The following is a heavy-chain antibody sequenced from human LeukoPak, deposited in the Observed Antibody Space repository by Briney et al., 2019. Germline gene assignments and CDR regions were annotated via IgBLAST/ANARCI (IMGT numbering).Heavy chain of an antibody. Sequence: ASVKVSCKASGYTFTSYDINWVRQATGQGLEWMGWMNPNSGNTGYAQKFQGRVTMTRDTSTSTVYMELSSLRSEDTAVYYCAREGGRSSSWLNLSYYYYGMDVWGQGTTVTVSS. J-gene: IGHJ6*02. CDR2: MNPNSGNT. CDR1: GYTFTSYD. CDR3: AREGGRSSSWLNLSYYYYGMDV. V-gene: IGHV1-8*01. D-gene: IGHD6-13*01.